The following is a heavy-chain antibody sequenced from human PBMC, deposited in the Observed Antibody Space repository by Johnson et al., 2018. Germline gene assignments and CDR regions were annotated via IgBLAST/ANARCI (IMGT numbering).Heavy chain of an antibody. Sequence: QVQLQESGPGLVKPSETLSLTCSVSGGSINNFYWSWIRQPPGKGLEWIGYIYYSGSTHYNPSLVSRVPISVDTSKNQFSRKLTSVTTADPAVYYCASQTVPNAFDLWGQGTMVTVSS. D-gene: IGHD2-2*01. CDR2: IYYSGST. CDR1: GGSINNFY. J-gene: IGHJ3*01. V-gene: IGHV4-59*01. CDR3: ASQTVPNAFDL.